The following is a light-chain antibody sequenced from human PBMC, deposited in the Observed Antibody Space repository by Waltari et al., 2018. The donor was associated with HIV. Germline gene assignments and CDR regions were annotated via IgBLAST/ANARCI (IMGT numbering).Light chain of an antibody. CDR3: QQYNNWPPWT. CDR2: GAS. V-gene: IGKV3-15*01. Sequence: EIVMTQSPATLSVSPGERVTLSCRASQRITTKLACYQQTTGQAPGILIYGASTRAPGIPDRFSGSGAGTEFTLTISSLQSEDFAIYYCQQYNNWPPWTLGQGTKVEI. J-gene: IGKJ1*01. CDR1: QRITTK.